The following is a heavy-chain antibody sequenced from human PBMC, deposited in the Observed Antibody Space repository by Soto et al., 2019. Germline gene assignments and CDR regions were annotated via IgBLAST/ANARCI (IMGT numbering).Heavy chain of an antibody. CDR3: ARAPGVVVGTSILSSWFDP. CDR1: GDSIRTSNW. D-gene: IGHD2-21*02. V-gene: IGHV4-4*02. Sequence: QVQLQESDPGLVKSSGTLSLACTVSGDSIRTSNWWSWVRQTPGKGLEWIGEIYSSGTTNFNPSLKSRVSISVDESRNQFSLNLTSVTAADTAVYFCARAPGVVVGTSILSSWFDPWGQGTLVIVSS. J-gene: IGHJ5*02. CDR2: IYSSGTT.